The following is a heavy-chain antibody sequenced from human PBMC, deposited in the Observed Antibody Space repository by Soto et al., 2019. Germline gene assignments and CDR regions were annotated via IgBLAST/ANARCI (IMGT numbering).Heavy chain of an antibody. CDR2: IYYSGST. V-gene: IGHV4-59*08. CDR1: GDSISGYY. CDR3: ARHKTYSYGPFDY. J-gene: IGHJ4*02. Sequence: KLSETLSLTCTVSGDSISGYYWSWIRQPPGKGLEWIGYIYYSGSTTYNPSLKSRVTISGDTSKNQFSLKLNSVTAADTAVYYCARHKTYSYGPFDYWGQGTLVT. D-gene: IGHD5-18*01.